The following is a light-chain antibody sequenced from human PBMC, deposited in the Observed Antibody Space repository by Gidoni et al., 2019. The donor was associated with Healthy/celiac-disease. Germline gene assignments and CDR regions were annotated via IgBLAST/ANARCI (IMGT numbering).Light chain of an antibody. CDR2: AAS. J-gene: IGKJ3*01. Sequence: DIQLTQSPSFLSASAGDRVTITCRASQGISSYLAWYQQKPGKAPKLLIYAASTLQSGVPSRFSGSGSGTEFTLTISSLQPEDFATYYCQQLNSYPGFTFGPGTKVDIK. CDR3: QQLNSYPGFT. V-gene: IGKV1-9*01. CDR1: QGISSY.